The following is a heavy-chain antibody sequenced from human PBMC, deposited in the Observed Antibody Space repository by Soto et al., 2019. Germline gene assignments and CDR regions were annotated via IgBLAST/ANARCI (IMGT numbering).Heavy chain of an antibody. CDR3: ARVYDSSGYYHGVGRSNYYYYGMDV. D-gene: IGHD3-22*01. J-gene: IGHJ6*02. CDR1: GYTFTSYG. V-gene: IGHV1-18*04. Sequence: ASVKVSCKASGYTFTSYGISWVRQAPGQGLEWMGWISAYNGNTNYAQKLQGRVTMTTDTSTSTAYMELRSLRSDDTAVYYCARVYDSSGYYHGVGRSNYYYYGMDVWGQGTTVTVSS. CDR2: ISAYNGNT.